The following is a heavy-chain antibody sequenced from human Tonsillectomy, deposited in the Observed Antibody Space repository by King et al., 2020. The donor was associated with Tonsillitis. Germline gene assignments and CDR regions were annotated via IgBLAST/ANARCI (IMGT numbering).Heavy chain of an antibody. CDR2: IYYSGTT. CDR1: GGSISRYY. V-gene: IGHV4-59*01. Sequence: VQLQESGPGLVKPSETLSLTCTVSGGSISRYYWSWIRQPPGKGLEWIGYIYYSGTTNYNPSLKSRVTISVDTSKKYFSLRLRSVTAAVTAVYYCARERRIAAAGTEYNWFDPWGQGTLVTVSS. CDR3: ARERRIAAAGTEYNWFDP. J-gene: IGHJ5*02. D-gene: IGHD6-13*01.